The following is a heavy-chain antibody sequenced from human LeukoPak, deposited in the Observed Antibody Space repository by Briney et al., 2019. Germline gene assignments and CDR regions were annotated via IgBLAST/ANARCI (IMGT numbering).Heavy chain of an antibody. CDR1: GFTFSSYW. D-gene: IGHD3-3*02. CDR3: ARDPGVSDIFGVAYDAFDI. J-gene: IGHJ3*02. Sequence: PGGSLRLSCAASGFTFSSYWMSWVRQAPGKGLEWVANIKQDGSEKYYVDSVKGRFTISRDNAKNSLYLQMNSLRAEDTAVYYCARDPGVSDIFGVAYDAFDIWGQGTMVTVSS. CDR2: IKQDGSEK. V-gene: IGHV3-7*01.